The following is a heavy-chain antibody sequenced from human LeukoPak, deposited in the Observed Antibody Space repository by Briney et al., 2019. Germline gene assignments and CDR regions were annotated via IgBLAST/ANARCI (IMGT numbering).Heavy chain of an antibody. CDR2: IYYSGST. V-gene: IGHV4-59*08. Sequence: SETLSLTCTVSGNSISSYYWSWIRQPPGKGLEWIGYIYYSGSTNYNPSLKSRVTISVDTSKNQFSLKLSSVTAADTAVYYCAKGCGWYGGDAFGIWGQGTMVTVSS. D-gene: IGHD6-19*01. CDR3: AKGCGWYGGDAFGI. J-gene: IGHJ3*02. CDR1: GNSISSYY.